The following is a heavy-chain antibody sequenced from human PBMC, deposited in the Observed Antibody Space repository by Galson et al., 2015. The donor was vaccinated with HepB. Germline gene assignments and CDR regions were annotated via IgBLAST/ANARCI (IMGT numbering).Heavy chain of an antibody. Sequence: QSGAEVKKPGESLKISCKGSGYTFTSYGISWVRQAPGQELEWMGWISAYNGNTNYAQKLQGRVTMTTDTSTSTAYMELRSLRSDDTAVYYCARDRYCSGGSCYSYGMDVWGQGTTVTVSS. D-gene: IGHD2-15*01. CDR2: ISAYNGNT. V-gene: IGHV1-18*01. CDR1: GYTFTSYG. CDR3: ARDRYCSGGSCYSYGMDV. J-gene: IGHJ6*02.